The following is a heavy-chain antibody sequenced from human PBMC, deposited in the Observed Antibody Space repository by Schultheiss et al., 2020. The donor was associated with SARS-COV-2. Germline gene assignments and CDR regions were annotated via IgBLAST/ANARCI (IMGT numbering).Heavy chain of an antibody. J-gene: IGHJ4*02. Sequence: GESLKISCAASGFTFSSYAMSWVRQAPGKGLELVSAISGSGGSTYYADSVKGRFTISRDNSKNTLYLQMNSLRAEDTAVYYCARTVLPTVTTGYDYWGQGTLVTVSS. V-gene: IGHV3-23*01. CDR1: GFTFSSYA. CDR3: ARTVLPTVTTGYDY. CDR2: ISGSGGST. D-gene: IGHD4-11*01.